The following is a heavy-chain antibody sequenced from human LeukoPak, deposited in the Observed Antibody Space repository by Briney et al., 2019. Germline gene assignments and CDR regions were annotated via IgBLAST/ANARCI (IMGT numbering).Heavy chain of an antibody. CDR1: GFTFSKYW. J-gene: IGHJ4*02. Sequence: PGGSLRLSCAASGFTFSKYWTHWVRQVPGKGLVWVSRINSDGSRTNYADSVKGRFTISRDNAKNTLYLHMNSLRAEDTAVYYCARVAAYCGGDCYSGNSDYWGQGTLVTVSS. D-gene: IGHD2-21*02. CDR3: ARVAAYCGGDCYSGNSDY. V-gene: IGHV3-74*01. CDR2: INSDGSRT.